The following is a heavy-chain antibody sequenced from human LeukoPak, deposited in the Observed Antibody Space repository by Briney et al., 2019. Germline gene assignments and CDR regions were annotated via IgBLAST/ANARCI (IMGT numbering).Heavy chain of an antibody. CDR3: ARDYVFAFDY. CDR1: GFRFSTYS. Sequence: GGSLRLSCAASGFRFSTYSMNWVRQAPGKGLEWISYISHSGGAEHYTDSVKGRFTISRDNAKNALYPQMNSLRAEDTAVYFCARDYVFAFDYWSQGTLVTVSS. J-gene: IGHJ4*02. D-gene: IGHD3-10*02. V-gene: IGHV3-48*01. CDR2: ISHSGGAE.